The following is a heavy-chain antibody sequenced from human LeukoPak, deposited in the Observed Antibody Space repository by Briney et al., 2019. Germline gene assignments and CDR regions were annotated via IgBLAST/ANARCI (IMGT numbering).Heavy chain of an antibody. CDR2: ISTDNGVT. CDR3: ARDWYCSGGYCHGCFDP. J-gene: IGHJ5*02. CDR1: GGTFSNYA. V-gene: IGHV1-18*01. D-gene: IGHD2-15*01. Sequence: ASVKVSCKASGGTFSNYAISWVRQAPGQGLEWMGWISTDNGVTRFAQNLQDRVTMTTDTSTSTAYLEVRSLRFDDTAVYYCARDWYCSGGYCHGCFDPWGQGTLVTVSS.